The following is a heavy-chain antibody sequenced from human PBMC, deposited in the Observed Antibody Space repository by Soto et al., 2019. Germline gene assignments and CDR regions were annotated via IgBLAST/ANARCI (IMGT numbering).Heavy chain of an antibody. D-gene: IGHD2-8*01. V-gene: IGHV3-23*01. CDR3: AKDPKPDCTNGVCYYFDY. Sequence: EVQLLESGGGLVQPGGSLRLSCAASGFTFSSYAMSWVRQAPGKGLEWVSAISGSGGSTYYADSGKGRFTISRDNSKNTLYLQMNSLRAEDTAVYYCAKDPKPDCTNGVCYYFDYWGQGTLVTVSS. J-gene: IGHJ4*02. CDR2: ISGSGGST. CDR1: GFTFSSYA.